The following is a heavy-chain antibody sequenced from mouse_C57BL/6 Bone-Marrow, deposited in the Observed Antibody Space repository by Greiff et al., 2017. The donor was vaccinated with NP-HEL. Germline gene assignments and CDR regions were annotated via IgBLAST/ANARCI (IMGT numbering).Heavy chain of an antibody. J-gene: IGHJ3*01. D-gene: IGHD2-1*01. CDR3: ARIYGNWFAY. V-gene: IGHV1-26*01. Sequence: VQLQQSGPELVKPGASVKISCKASGYTFTDYYMNWVKQSHGKSLEWIGDINPNNGGTSYNQKFKGKATLTVDKSSSTAYMELRSLTSEDSAVYYCARIYGNWFAYWGQGTLVTVSA. CDR1: GYTFTDYY. CDR2: INPNNGGT.